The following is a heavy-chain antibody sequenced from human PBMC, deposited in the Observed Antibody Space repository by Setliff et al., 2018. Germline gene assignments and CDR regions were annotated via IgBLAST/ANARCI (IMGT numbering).Heavy chain of an antibody. D-gene: IGHD3-3*01. Sequence: ASVKVSCKASGYTFTGYYMHWVRQAPGQGLEWMGRINPNSGGTNYAQKFQGRVTMTRDTSISTAYMELSSLRFEDTAVYYCARAQSWSGGPYYFDNWGQGTLVTVSS. CDR1: GYTFTGYY. CDR3: ARAQSWSGGPYYFDN. CDR2: INPNSGGT. J-gene: IGHJ4*02. V-gene: IGHV1-2*06.